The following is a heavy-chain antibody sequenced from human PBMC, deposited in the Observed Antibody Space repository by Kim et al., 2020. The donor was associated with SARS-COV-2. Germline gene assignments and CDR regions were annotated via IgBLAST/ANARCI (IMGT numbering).Heavy chain of an antibody. Sequence: GGSLRLSCAASGFTFSSYSMNWVRQAPGKGLEWVSSISSSSYINYADAVKGRFSISRDNAKNSLHLQMNSLRAEDTAVYYCARALMEGSGSYSSNWGQGTLVTVSS. V-gene: IGHV3-21*01. J-gene: IGHJ4*02. D-gene: IGHD3-10*01. CDR2: ISSSSYI. CDR1: GFTFSSYS. CDR3: ARALMEGSGSYSSN.